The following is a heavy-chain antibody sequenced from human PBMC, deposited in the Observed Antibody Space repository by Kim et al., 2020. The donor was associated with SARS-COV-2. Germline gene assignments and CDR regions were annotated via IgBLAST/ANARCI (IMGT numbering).Heavy chain of an antibody. CDR3: ARDRGGPGDY. J-gene: IGHJ4*02. V-gene: IGHV1-3*01. CDR2: INAGNGNA. CDR1: GYTFTSYD. Sequence: ASVKVSCKASGYTFTSYDMNWVRQAPGQRLEWMGWINAGNGNAKYSQKFQGRVTITRDTSETTTYMELSSLRSEDTAVYYCARDRGGPGDYWGQGTLVTVSS.